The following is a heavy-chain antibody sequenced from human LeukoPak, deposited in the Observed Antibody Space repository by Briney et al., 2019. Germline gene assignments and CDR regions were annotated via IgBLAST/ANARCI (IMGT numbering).Heavy chain of an antibody. J-gene: IGHJ4*02. CDR3: ARGYCSSTSCPKAYYFDY. CDR2: INSDGSST. V-gene: IGHV3-74*01. D-gene: IGHD2-2*01. Sequence: GGSLRLSCAASGFTFSSYWMHWVRQAPGEGLVWVSRINSDGSSTSYADSVKGRFTISRDNAKNTLYLQMNSLRAEDTAVYYCARGYCSSTSCPKAYYFDYWGQGTLVTVSS. CDR1: GFTFSSYW.